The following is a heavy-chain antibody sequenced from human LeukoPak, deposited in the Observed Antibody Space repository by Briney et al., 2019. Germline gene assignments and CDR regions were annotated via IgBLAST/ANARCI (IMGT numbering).Heavy chain of an antibody. J-gene: IGHJ4*02. V-gene: IGHV3-23*01. D-gene: IGHD2-15*01. CDR3: AKVPIDIVVVVAAAYFDY. CDR1: GFTFGSYA. CDR2: ISGSGGST. Sequence: GGSLRLSCAASGFTFGSYAMSWVRQAPGKGLEWVSAISGSGGSTYYADSVKGRFTISRDNSKNTLYLQMNSLRAEDTAVYYCAKVPIDIVVVVAAAYFDYWGQGTLVTVSS.